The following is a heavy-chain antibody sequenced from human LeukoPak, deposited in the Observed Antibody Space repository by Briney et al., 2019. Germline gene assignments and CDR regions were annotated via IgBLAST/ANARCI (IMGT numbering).Heavy chain of an antibody. Sequence: PGGSLRLSCAASGSTVSSNYMSWVRQAPGKGLEWVSVIYSGGSTYYADSVKGRFTISRDNSKNTLYLQMNSLRAEDTAVYYCARRAYCGGDCYSGYFDYWGQGTLVTVSS. D-gene: IGHD2-21*01. CDR1: GSTVSSNY. CDR3: ARRAYCGGDCYSGYFDY. CDR2: IYSGGST. V-gene: IGHV3-66*02. J-gene: IGHJ4*02.